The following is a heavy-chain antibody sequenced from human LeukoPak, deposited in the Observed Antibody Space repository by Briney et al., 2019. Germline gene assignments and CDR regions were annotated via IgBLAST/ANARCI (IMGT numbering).Heavy chain of an antibody. D-gene: IGHD2-2*01. V-gene: IGHV3-23*01. Sequence: GGSLRLSCAASGFTFSSYAMSWVRQAPGKGLEWVSAISGSGGGTYYADSVKGRFTISRDNSKNTQYLQMNSLRAEDTAVYYCAKEGAVGYCSSTSCYSPYNWFDPWGQGTLVTVSS. CDR2: ISGSGGGT. J-gene: IGHJ5*02. CDR3: AKEGAVGYCSSTSCYSPYNWFDP. CDR1: GFTFSSYA.